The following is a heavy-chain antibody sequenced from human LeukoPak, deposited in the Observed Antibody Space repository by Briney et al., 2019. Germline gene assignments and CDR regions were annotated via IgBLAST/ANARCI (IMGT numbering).Heavy chain of an antibody. CDR1: GFTFSSYA. CDR2: ISYDGSNK. CDR3: AGVPAATYYYYYGMDV. V-gene: IGHV3-30*04. D-gene: IGHD2-2*01. Sequence: PGGSLRLSCAASGFTFSSYAMHWVRQAPGKGLEWVAVISYDGSNKYYADSVKGRFTISRDNSKNTLYLQMNSLRAEDTAVYYCAGVPAATYYYYYGMDVWGKGTTVTVSS. J-gene: IGHJ6*04.